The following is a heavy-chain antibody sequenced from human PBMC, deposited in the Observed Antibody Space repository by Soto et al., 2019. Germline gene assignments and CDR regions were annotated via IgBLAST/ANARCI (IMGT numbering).Heavy chain of an antibody. CDR1: GFTFSSYS. CDR3: ATGEGTFDY. J-gene: IGHJ4*02. CDR2: ISSSSSTI. V-gene: IGHV3-48*01. Sequence: HPGGSLRLSCAASGFTFSSYSMNWVRQAPGKGLEWVSYISSSSSTIYYADSVKGRFTISRGNAKNSLYLQMNSLRAEDTAVYYCATGEGTFDYWGQGALVTVAS.